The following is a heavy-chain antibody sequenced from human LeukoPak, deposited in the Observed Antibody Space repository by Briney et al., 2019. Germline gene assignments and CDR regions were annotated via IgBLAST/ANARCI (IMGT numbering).Heavy chain of an antibody. CDR3: TRRDNSGWSAGFDP. J-gene: IGHJ5*02. D-gene: IGHD6-19*01. CDR1: GFTFSRYW. CDR2: IKQDGSQK. Sequence: GGSLRLSCAASGFTFSRYWMSWVRQAPGKGLEWVANIKQDGSQKSYVDSVKGRFTISRDNANNLLYLQMNSLRAEDTAVYYCTRRDNSGWSAGFDPWGQGTLVTVSS. V-gene: IGHV3-7*01.